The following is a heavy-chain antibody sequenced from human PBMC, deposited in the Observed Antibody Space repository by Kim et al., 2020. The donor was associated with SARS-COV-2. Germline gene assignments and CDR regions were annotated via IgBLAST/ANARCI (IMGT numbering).Heavy chain of an antibody. V-gene: IGHV4-39*07. CDR1: GASISSGSYY. J-gene: IGHJ4*02. D-gene: IGHD5-12*01. Sequence: SETLSLTCTVSGASISSGSYYWGWIRQPPGKGLEWIGCIDYSGSTYDNPSVKSRVIISLDTSKNQFSLKLSSVTAADTAVYYCVRGRRDGYICLDYWGQGTLVTVSS. CDR2: IDYSGST. CDR3: VRGRRDGYICLDY.